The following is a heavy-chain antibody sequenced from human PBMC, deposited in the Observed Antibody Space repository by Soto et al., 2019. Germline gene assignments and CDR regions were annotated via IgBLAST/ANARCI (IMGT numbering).Heavy chain of an antibody. CDR3: VVKPRLLDS. V-gene: IGHV3-7*01. CDR1: GFTFSDSW. D-gene: IGHD6-6*01. J-gene: IGHJ4*02. Sequence: GGSLRLSCAASGFTFSDSWMNWVRQAPGKGLEWVAYISANGRETNHVASVKGRFTISRDNAKNSLYLQMNSLRAEDTAVYCCVVKPRLLDSWGQGTLVTVSS. CDR2: ISANGRET.